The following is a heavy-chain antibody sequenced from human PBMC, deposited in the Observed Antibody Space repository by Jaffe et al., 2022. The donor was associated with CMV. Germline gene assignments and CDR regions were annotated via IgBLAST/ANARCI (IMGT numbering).Heavy chain of an antibody. D-gene: IGHD1-1*01. J-gene: IGHJ3*02. V-gene: IGHV3-33*08. CDR2: IWYDGSNK. CDR3: ARDIGMPKRLGYAFDI. CDR1: GFTFSSYG. Sequence: QVQLVESGGGVVQPGRSLRLSCAASGFTFSSYGMHWVRQAPGKGLEWVAVIWYDGSNKYYADSVKGRFTISRDNSKNTLYLQMNSLRAEDTAVYYCARDIGMPKRLGYAFDIWGQGTMVTVSS.